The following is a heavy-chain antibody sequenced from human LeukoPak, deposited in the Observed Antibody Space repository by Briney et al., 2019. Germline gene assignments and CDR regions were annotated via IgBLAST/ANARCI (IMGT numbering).Heavy chain of an antibody. V-gene: IGHV3-30-3*01. J-gene: IGHJ4*02. CDR2: ISYDGSNK. CDR1: GFTFSSYA. Sequence: PGGSLRLSCAASGFTFSSYAMHWVRQAPGKGLEWVAVISYDGSNKYYADSVKGRFTISRDNSKNTLYLQMNSLRAEDTAVYYCARSDYYDSSGYKYYFDYWGQGTLVTVSS. CDR3: ARSDYYDSSGYKYYFDY. D-gene: IGHD3-22*01.